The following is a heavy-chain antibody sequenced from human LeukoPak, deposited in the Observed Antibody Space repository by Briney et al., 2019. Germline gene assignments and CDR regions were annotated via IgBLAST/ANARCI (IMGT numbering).Heavy chain of an antibody. D-gene: IGHD1-26*01. CDR1: GFTFSSYE. J-gene: IGHJ1*01. CDR3: TSTGASDGNYEYFQH. CDR2: IKSKTDGGTT. Sequence: GGSLRLSCAASGFTFSSYEMNWVRQAPGKGLEWVGRIKSKTDGGTTDYAAPVKGRFTISRDDSKTTLYLQMNSLRTEDTAVYYCTSTGASDGNYEYFQHWGQGTLVTVSS. V-gene: IGHV3-15*01.